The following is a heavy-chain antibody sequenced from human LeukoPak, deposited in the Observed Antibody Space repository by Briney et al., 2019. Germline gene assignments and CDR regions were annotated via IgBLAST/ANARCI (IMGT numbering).Heavy chain of an antibody. Sequence: GGSLRLSCAVFGFTFNNAWMSWVRQAPGKGLEWVGRIYSKTDGGTTDYAAPVKGRFTISGDDSKTMLYLQMNSLKTEDTAVYYCTTYSSGSFGYWGQGTLVTVSS. CDR1: GFTFNNAW. CDR3: TTYSSGSFGY. J-gene: IGHJ4*02. CDR2: IYSKTDGGTT. D-gene: IGHD3-22*01. V-gene: IGHV3-15*01.